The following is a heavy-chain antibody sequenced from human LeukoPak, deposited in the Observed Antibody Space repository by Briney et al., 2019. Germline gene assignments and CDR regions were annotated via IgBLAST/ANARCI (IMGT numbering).Heavy chain of an antibody. CDR1: GFTFISYS. V-gene: IGHV3-48*01. CDR3: ARDRGADSSGWYSYY. J-gene: IGHJ4*02. D-gene: IGHD6-19*01. CDR2: ISSSKSTI. Sequence: GGSLRLSRAASGFTFISYSMNWVRQAPRKGVEWVSYISSSKSTIYYAHSVKGRFTISRDNAKNSLYLQMNSLRAEDTAVYYCARDRGADSSGWYSYYWGQGTLVTVSS.